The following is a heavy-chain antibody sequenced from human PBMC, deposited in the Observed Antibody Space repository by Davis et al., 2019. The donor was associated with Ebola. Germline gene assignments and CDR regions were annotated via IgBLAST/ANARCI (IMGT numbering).Heavy chain of an antibody. V-gene: IGHV3-21*04. CDR2: ISSSSSYI. J-gene: IGHJ2*01. D-gene: IGHD6-13*01. CDR1: GFTFSSYS. Sequence: GESLKISCAASGFTFSSYSMNWVRQAPGKGLEWVSFISSSSSYIYYADSVKGRFTISRDNSKNTLYLQMNSLRAEDTTVYYCARDIAGGYFDLWGRGTLVTVSS. CDR3: ARDIAGGYFDL.